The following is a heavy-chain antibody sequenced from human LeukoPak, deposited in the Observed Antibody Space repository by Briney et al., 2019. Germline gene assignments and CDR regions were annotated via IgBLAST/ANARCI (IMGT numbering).Heavy chain of an antibody. J-gene: IGHJ4*02. D-gene: IGHD3-10*01. V-gene: IGHV1-69*04. CDR3: ARGPSQGYYGSGSYLYYFDY. CDR1: GGTFSSYA. CDR2: IIPILGIA. Sequence: ASVKVSCKASGGTFSSYAISWVRQAPGQGLEWMGRIIPILGIANYAQKFQGRVTITADKSTSTAYMELSSLRSEDTAVYYCARGPSQGYYGSGSYLYYFDYWGQGTLVTVSS.